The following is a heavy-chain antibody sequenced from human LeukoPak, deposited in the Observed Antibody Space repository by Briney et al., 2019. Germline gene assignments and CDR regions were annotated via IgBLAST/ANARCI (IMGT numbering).Heavy chain of an antibody. D-gene: IGHD5-18*01. J-gene: IGHJ4*02. V-gene: IGHV3-74*01. Sequence: RGSLRLSCAASRFTFVSYWMHWVRQAPGKGLVWVSRINGYGSSTDFADSVKGRFTISRDNAKNTLYLQMNSLRAEDTAVYYCARDAPGNTALDYWGQGTLVTVSS. CDR2: INGYGSST. CDR3: ARDAPGNTALDY. CDR1: RFTFVSYW.